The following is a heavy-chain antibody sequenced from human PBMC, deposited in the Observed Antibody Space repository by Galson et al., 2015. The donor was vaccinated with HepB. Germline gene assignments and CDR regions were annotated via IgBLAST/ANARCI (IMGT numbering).Heavy chain of an antibody. CDR2: ISSSSSYI. CDR1: GFTFSSYS. J-gene: IGHJ2*01. D-gene: IGHD3-10*01. CDR3: ARVPMVRGVANWYFDL. V-gene: IGHV3-21*01. Sequence: SLRLSCAASGFTFSSYSMNWVRQAPGKGLEWVSSISSSSSYIYYADSVKGRFTISRDNAKNSLYLQMNSLRAEDTAVYYCARVPMVRGVANWYFDLWGRGTLVTVSS.